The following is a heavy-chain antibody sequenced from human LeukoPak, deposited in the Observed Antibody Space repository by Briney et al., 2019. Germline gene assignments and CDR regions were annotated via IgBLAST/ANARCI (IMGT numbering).Heavy chain of an antibody. J-gene: IGHJ6*02. Sequence: GASVTVSCKASGYTFTSYGISWVRQAPGQGLEWMGWISAYNGNTNYAQKLQGRVTMTTDTSTSTAYMELRSLRSDDTAVYYCARDSSSWPRYYYYGMDVWGQGTTVTVSS. V-gene: IGHV1-18*01. CDR1: GYTFTSYG. CDR3: ARDSSSWPRYYYYGMDV. D-gene: IGHD6-13*01. CDR2: ISAYNGNT.